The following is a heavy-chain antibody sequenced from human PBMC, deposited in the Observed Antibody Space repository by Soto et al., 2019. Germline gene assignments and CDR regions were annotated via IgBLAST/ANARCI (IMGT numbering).Heavy chain of an antibody. J-gene: IGHJ6*02. CDR3: AARRFLEWLLAPPYGMDV. CDR2: IVVGSGNT. Sequence: ASVKVSCKASGFTFTSSAMQWVRQARGQRLEWIGWIVVGSGNTNYAQKFQERVTITRDMSTSTAYMELSSLRSEDTAVYYCAARRFLEWLLAPPYGMDVWGQGTTVTVS. D-gene: IGHD3-3*01. CDR1: GFTFTSSA. V-gene: IGHV1-58*02.